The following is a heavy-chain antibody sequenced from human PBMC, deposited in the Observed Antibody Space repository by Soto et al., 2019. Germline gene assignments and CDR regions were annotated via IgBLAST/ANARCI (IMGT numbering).Heavy chain of an antibody. CDR2: ISSSSSTI. Sequence: GGSLRLSCAASGFTFSSYSMNWVRQAPGKGLEWVSYISSSSSTIYYADSVKGRFTISRDNAKKSLYLQMNSLRAEDTAVYYCARHPERIAQIGWFDPWGQGTLVTVSS. D-gene: IGHD6-13*01. J-gene: IGHJ5*02. CDR1: GFTFSSYS. V-gene: IGHV3-48*01. CDR3: ARHPERIAQIGWFDP.